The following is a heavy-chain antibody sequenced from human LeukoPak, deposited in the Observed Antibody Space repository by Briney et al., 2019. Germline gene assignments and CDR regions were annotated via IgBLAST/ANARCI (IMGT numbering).Heavy chain of an antibody. CDR1: GGSISSYY. V-gene: IGHV4-59*01. CDR2: IYYSGST. CDR3: ARDRRRVHSGWYPDYSYYGMDV. D-gene: IGHD6-19*01. J-gene: IGHJ6*02. Sequence: SETLSLTCTVSGGSISSYYWSWIRQPPGKGLEWIGYIYYSGSTNYNPSLKSRVTISVDTSKNQFSLKLSSVTAADTAVYYCARDRRRVHSGWYPDYSYYGMDVWGQGTTVTVS.